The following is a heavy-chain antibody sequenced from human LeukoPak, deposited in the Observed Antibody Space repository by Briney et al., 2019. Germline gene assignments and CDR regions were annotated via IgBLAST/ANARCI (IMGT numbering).Heavy chain of an antibody. CDR1: GFTFSSYS. Sequence: GGSLRLSCAASGFTFSSYSMNWVRQAPGKGLEWVSSISSSSSYIYYADSVKGRFTISRDNSKNTLYLQMNSLRAEDTAVYYCAREKSGYCSSTSCPPPRYFDLWGRGTLVTVSS. J-gene: IGHJ2*01. V-gene: IGHV3-21*01. CDR3: AREKSGYCSSTSCPPPRYFDL. CDR2: ISSSSSYI. D-gene: IGHD2-2*01.